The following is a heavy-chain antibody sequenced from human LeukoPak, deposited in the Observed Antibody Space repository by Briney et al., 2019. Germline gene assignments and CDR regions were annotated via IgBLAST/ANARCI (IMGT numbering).Heavy chain of an antibody. CDR2: MNPNSGNT. V-gene: IGHV1-8*01. Sequence: GASVKVSCKASGFTFTSHDYNWVRQATGQGLEWMGWMNPNSGNTGYAQKFQGRVTMTRDTSITTVYMELSSLTSEDTAVYYCAFDNGRVGGIRPTHFVYWGQGTLVTVSS. D-gene: IGHD1-26*01. J-gene: IGHJ4*02. CDR3: AFDNGRVGGIRPTHFVY. CDR1: GFTFTSHD.